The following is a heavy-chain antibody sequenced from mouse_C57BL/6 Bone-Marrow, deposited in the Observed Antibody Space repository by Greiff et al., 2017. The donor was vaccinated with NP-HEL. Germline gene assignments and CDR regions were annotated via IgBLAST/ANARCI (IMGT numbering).Heavy chain of an antibody. J-gene: IGHJ1*03. V-gene: IGHV5-12*01. Sequence: EVKLMESGGGLVQPGGSLKLSCAASGFTFSDYYMYWVRQTPEKRLEWVAYISNGGGSTYYPDTVKGRFTISRDNAKNTLYLQMSRLKSEDTAMYYCARETITTVVPWYFDVWGTGTTVTVSS. D-gene: IGHD1-1*01. CDR3: ARETITTVVPWYFDV. CDR2: ISNGGGST. CDR1: GFTFSDYY.